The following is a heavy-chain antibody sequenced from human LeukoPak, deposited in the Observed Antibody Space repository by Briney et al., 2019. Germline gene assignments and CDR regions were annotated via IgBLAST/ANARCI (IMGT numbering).Heavy chain of an antibody. V-gene: IGHV3-15*01. D-gene: IGHD6-6*01. CDR3: ATDKGARDS. Sequence: PGGSLRLSCAASGFTFSNAWMSWVRQAPGKGLEWVGRIKTKADGGTADYVAPVKGRFTISRDDSENTLYLQMTSLKSEDTAVYYCATDKGARDSWGRGTLVTVSS. CDR1: GFTFSNAW. J-gene: IGHJ4*02. CDR2: IKTKADGGTA.